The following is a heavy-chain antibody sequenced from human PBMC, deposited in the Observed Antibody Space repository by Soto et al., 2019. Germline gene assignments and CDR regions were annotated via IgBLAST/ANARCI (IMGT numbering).Heavy chain of an antibody. V-gene: IGHV3-23*01. CDR2: ISGSGGST. CDR3: AKVHRIAVAGFNDY. Sequence: PGGSLRLSCAASGFTFSSYAMSWVRQAPGKGLEWVSAISGSGGSTYYADSVKGRFTISRDNSKNTLYLQMNSLRAEDTAVYYCAKVHRIAVAGFNDYWGQGTLVTVSS. CDR1: GFTFSSYA. J-gene: IGHJ4*02. D-gene: IGHD6-19*01.